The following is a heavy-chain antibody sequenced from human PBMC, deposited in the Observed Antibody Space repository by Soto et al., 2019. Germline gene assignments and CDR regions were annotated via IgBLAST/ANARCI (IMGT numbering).Heavy chain of an antibody. CDR3: AKDSSKCSSSLRGRHFNY. Sequence: PGGSLRLSGPASGCPLRSNFFRWHSKAPPNGLEWVSGISGGGSNTFYAESVKGRFTISRENSNDTLLLQMNSLGAEDTAVYYCAKDSSKCSSSLRGRHFNYWGQGIGVTVSS. D-gene: IGHD2-2*01. CDR1: GCPLRSNF. J-gene: IGHJ4*02. CDR2: ISGGGSNT. V-gene: IGHV3-23*01.